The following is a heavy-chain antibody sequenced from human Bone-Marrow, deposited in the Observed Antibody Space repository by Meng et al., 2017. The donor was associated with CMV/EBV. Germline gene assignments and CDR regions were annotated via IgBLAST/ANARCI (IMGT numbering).Heavy chain of an antibody. CDR2: IRYDETNK. J-gene: IGHJ3*02. CDR3: AKDGGGDWWNTFHI. V-gene: IGHV3-30*02. CDR1: GFTVSSNY. D-gene: IGHD2-21*01. Sequence: GESLKISCAASGFTVSSNYMSWVRQAPGKGLEWVTFIRYDETNKYYADSVKGRFTISRDNSKNTLYLQMNSLRTEDTAVYYCAKDGGGDWWNTFHIRGQGTMVTVSS.